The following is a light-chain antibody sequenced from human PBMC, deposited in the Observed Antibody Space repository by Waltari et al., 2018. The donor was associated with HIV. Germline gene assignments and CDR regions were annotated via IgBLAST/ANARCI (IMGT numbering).Light chain of an antibody. CDR2: RVN. J-gene: IGLJ2*01. V-gene: IGLV1-47*01. Sequence: QSVLTQPPSASGTPGQRVTISCSGNRYNIGSNYVDWYQQLPGTDPKLRFYRVNQGPPGVPDRFSGSKSGSSASLAISGLRSEDELDYYCAAWDDSLSGVVFGGGTKLTVL. CDR3: AAWDDSLSGVV. CDR1: RYNIGSNY.